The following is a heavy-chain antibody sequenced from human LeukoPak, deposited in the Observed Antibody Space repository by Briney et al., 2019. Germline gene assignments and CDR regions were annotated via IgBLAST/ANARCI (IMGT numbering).Heavy chain of an antibody. CDR1: GGSISSNC. CDR3: ARSPYSSSWGPYYYGMDV. V-gene: IGHV4-59*01. CDR2: GYYNGST. J-gene: IGHJ6*02. D-gene: IGHD6-13*01. Sequence: SETLSLTCAVSGGSISSNCWTWGRLRPGQGLERIGYGYYNGSTNYNPSLKSRVTISVDTSKNQFSLKLSSVTAADTAVYYCARSPYSSSWGPYYYGMDVWGQGTTVTVSS.